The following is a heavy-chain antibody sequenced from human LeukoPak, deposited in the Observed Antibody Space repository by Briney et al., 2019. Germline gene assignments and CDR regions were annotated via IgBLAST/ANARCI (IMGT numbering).Heavy chain of an antibody. CDR1: GFTFSSYA. CDR3: ARDRVTFGGVIVIDLLDAFDI. D-gene: IGHD3-16*02. Sequence: GGSLRLSCAASGFTFSSYAMHWVRQAPGKGLEWVAVISYDGSNKYYADSVKGRFTISRDNSKNTVYLQMNSLRAEDTAVYYCARDRVTFGGVIVIDLLDAFDIWGQGTMVTVSS. V-gene: IGHV3-30-3*01. J-gene: IGHJ3*02. CDR2: ISYDGSNK.